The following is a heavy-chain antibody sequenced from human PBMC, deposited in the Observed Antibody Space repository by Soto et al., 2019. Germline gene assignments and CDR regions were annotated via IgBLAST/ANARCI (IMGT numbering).Heavy chain of an antibody. D-gene: IGHD3-22*01. Sequence: QVQLVQSGAEMKKPGSSVKVSCKASGGTFSSSALSWVRQAPGQGLEWMGAIIPILGTAYYAQKFQGRVTITADESTSTVYMGVSSLRSEDTAIYYCAMVGSYYASSDYSPFEYWGQGTMVTVSS. CDR2: IIPILGTA. J-gene: IGHJ4*02. CDR3: AMVGSYYASSDYSPFEY. CDR1: GGTFSSSA. V-gene: IGHV1-69*01.